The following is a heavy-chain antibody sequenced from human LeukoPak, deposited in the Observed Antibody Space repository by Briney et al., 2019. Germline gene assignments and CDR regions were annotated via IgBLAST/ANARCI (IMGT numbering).Heavy chain of an antibody. CDR3: ASGQGWLTDH. V-gene: IGHV4-59*11. Sequence: SETLSLTCTVSGGSISNHYCNWIRQSPGKELEWIGYVHYSRGTNYNPSLKSRVTISLDTSKNQFFPQLSSVTAADTAVYHCASGQGWLTDHWGRGTLVAVSS. D-gene: IGHD5-12*01. CDR1: GGSISNHY. CDR2: VHYSRGT. J-gene: IGHJ5*02.